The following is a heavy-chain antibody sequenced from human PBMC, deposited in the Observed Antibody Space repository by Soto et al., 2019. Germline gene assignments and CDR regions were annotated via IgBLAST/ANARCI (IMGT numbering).Heavy chain of an antibody. J-gene: IGHJ4*02. CDR2: IWYDGSNK. V-gene: IGHV3-33*01. D-gene: IGHD6-13*01. Sequence: QVQLVESGGGVVQPGRSLRLSCAASGFTFSSYGMHWVRQAPGKGLEWVAVIWYDGSNKYYADSVKGRFTISRDNSKNTLYLQMNSRRAEDTAVYYCARDMYSSSWDFDYWGQGTLVTVSS. CDR1: GFTFSSYG. CDR3: ARDMYSSSWDFDY.